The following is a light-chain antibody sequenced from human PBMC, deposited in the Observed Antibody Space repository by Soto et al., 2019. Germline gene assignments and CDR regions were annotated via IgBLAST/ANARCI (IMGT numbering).Light chain of an antibody. CDR2: GNS. CDR3: QSYDSSLSYV. CDR1: SSNIGAGYD. V-gene: IGLV1-40*01. J-gene: IGLJ1*01. Sequence: QSVLTQPPSGSGAPGQTVTICCTGSSSNIGAGYDVHWYQQLPGTAPKLLIYGNSNRPSGVPDRFSGSKSGTSASLAITGLQAEDEADYYCQSYDSSLSYVFGTGTKLTVL.